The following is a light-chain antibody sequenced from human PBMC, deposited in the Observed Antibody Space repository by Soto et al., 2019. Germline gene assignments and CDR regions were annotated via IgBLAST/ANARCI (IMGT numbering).Light chain of an antibody. CDR3: QQYNNWPCT. V-gene: IGKV3-15*01. J-gene: IGKJ2*02. Sequence: EIAMTQSPATLSVSPGERATLSCRASQSVSSNLAWYQQKPGQAPGLLIYGASTRATGIPARFSGSGSGTEFTLTISSLQSEDFAVYYCQQYNNWPCTFGQGTKLEIK. CDR1: QSVSSN. CDR2: GAS.